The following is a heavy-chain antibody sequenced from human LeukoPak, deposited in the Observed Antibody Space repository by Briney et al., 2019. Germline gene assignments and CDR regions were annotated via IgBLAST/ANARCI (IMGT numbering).Heavy chain of an antibody. CDR3: AREAGEGGGYFDY. D-gene: IGHD2-15*01. CDR1: GFTFSSYA. V-gene: IGHV3-30*04. J-gene: IGHJ4*02. CDR2: ISYDGSNK. Sequence: GGSLRLSCAASGFTFSSYAMHWVRQAPGKGLEWVAVISYDGSNKYYADSVEGRFTISRDNSKNTLYLQMNSLRAEDTAVYYCAREAGEGGGYFDYWGQGTLVTVSS.